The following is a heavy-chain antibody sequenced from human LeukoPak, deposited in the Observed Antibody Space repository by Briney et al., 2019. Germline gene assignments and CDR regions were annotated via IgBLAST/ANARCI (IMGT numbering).Heavy chain of an antibody. V-gene: IGHV4-59*02. J-gene: IGHJ4*02. CDR2: IHYSGNT. Sequence: SETLSLTCTVSGGSVSGHYWSWIRQPSGQRLEWIGYIHYSGNTNYNPSLKSRFTISVDTSKNQFSLILSSVTTADTAVYYCARTVAAAGQYYFDYWGQGTLVTVSS. CDR1: GGSVSGHY. CDR3: ARTVAAAGQYYFDY. D-gene: IGHD6-13*01.